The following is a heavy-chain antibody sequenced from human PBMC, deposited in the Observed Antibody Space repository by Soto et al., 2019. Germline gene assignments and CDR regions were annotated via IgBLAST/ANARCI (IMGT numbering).Heavy chain of an antibody. Sequence: SETLSLTCTVSGGSISSSSYYWGWIRQPPGKGLEWIGSIYYSGSTYYNPSLKSRVTISVDTSKNQFSLKLSSVTAADTAVYYCARQRSSGWKRHDAFDIWGQGTMVTVS. CDR2: IYYSGST. CDR1: GGSISSSSYY. J-gene: IGHJ3*02. V-gene: IGHV4-39*01. D-gene: IGHD6-19*01. CDR3: ARQRSSGWKRHDAFDI.